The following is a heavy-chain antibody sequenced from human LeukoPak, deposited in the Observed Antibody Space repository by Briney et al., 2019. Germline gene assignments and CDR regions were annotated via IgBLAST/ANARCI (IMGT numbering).Heavy chain of an antibody. V-gene: IGHV4-31*03. CDR2: IYYSGST. CDR3: ARILLDTAMVPHPWHFDY. CDR1: GGSISSGGYY. D-gene: IGHD5-18*01. J-gene: IGHJ4*02. Sequence: SETLSLTCTVSGGSISSGGYYWSWIRQHPGKGLEWIGYIYYSGSTYYNPSLKSRVTISVDTSKNQFSLKLSSVIAADTAVYYCARILLDTAMVPHPWHFDYWGQGTLVTVSS.